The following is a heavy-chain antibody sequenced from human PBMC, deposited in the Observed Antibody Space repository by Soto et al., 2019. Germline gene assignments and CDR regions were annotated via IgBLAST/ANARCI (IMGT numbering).Heavy chain of an antibody. J-gene: IGHJ4*02. V-gene: IGHV1-18*01. Sequence: QVQLVQSGGEVKKPGASVKVSCKASGYTFTNYAITWVRQAPGQGLAWMGWISTYDGNTRYAQKVQGRATMTKDTSTSTAYMGVRNLSSDDTAVYYCARDDYGGQGTLVTVSS. CDR2: ISTYDGNT. CDR3: ARDDY. CDR1: GYTFTNYA.